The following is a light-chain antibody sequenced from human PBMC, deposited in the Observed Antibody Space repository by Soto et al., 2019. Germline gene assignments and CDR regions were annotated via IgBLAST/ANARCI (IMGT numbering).Light chain of an antibody. J-gene: IGLJ1*01. Sequence: QSVLTQPPSASGTPGQRVTLSCSGSSSNIGINYVYWYQQLPGTAPKLLIYRNNQRPSGVPDRFSGSKSGTSASLAISGLRSEDEADYYCAAWDDSLSGYVFGTGTKLTVL. CDR2: RNN. V-gene: IGLV1-47*01. CDR1: SSNIGINY. CDR3: AAWDDSLSGYV.